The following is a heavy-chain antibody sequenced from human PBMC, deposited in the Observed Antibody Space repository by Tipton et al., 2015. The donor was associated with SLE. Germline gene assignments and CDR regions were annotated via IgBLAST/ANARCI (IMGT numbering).Heavy chain of an antibody. Sequence: TLSLTCTVSGGYISRSSNFWGWVRQPPGKGLEWIGNIYWSGSTYYNPALSSRVIVSVDTSKNQFSLKLNSVTAADTAVYYCARDEYRYDATGYHLLGHFDFWGQGTLVTVSS. CDR3: ARDEYRYDATGYHLLGHFDF. J-gene: IGHJ4*02. CDR2: IYWSGST. V-gene: IGHV4-39*07. D-gene: IGHD3-22*01. CDR1: GGYISRSSNF.